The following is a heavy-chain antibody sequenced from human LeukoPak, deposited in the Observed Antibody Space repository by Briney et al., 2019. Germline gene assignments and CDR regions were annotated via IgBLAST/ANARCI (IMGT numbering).Heavy chain of an antibody. CDR2: IYYSGGT. J-gene: IGHJ3*02. V-gene: IGHV4-59*01. D-gene: IGHD2-21*02. CDR3: ARGSIYCGGDCYDAFDI. CDR1: GGSISSYY. Sequence: SETLSLTCTVSGGSISSYYWHWIRQSPGRGLEWIGYIYYSGGTNSNPSLKSRVTVSLDTSKNQLSLKVRSVTAADTAVYYCARGSIYCGGDCYDAFDIWGRGTMVTVSS.